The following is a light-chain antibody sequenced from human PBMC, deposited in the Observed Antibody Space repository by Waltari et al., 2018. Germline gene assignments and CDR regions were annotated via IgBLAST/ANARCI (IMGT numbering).Light chain of an antibody. V-gene: IGKV3-15*01. CDR3: QQYNFWPLT. CDR1: DNVNSN. Sequence: EVVMTQSPATLSVSLGERFTLSCRATDNVNSNLAWHQHKPGQAPRLLIYGASTRATGIPARFSGSGSGTQFTLTISSLQTEDFAVYYCQQYNFWPLTFGQGTKVEI. CDR2: GAS. J-gene: IGKJ1*01.